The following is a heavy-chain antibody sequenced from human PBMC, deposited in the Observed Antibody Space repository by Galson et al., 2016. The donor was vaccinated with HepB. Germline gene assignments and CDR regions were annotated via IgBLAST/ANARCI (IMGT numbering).Heavy chain of an antibody. D-gene: IGHD3-9*01. V-gene: IGHV5-51*01. Sequence: QSGAEVKKPGESLKISCKGSGYSFPSYWIGWVRQMPGKGLEWMGIIYPGDSDTKYSPSFQGQVTFSVYKSIRTAYLQWRSLEASDSAMYFCARRLLRPFDCSNQYQFECWGQVTLVSVSS. J-gene: IGHJ4*02. CDR3: ARRLLRPFDCSNQYQFEC. CDR2: IYPGDSDT. CDR1: GYSFPSYW.